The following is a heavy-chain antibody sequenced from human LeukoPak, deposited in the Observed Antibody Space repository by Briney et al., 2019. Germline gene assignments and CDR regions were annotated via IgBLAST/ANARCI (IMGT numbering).Heavy chain of an antibody. CDR1: GYTFTSYG. D-gene: IGHD2-2*01. Sequence: ASVKVSCKASGYTFTSYGISWVRQAPGQGLEWMGWISAYNSNTNYAQKLQGRVTMTTDTSTSTAYMELRSLRSDDTAVYYCARQYCSSTSCYPHIWWFDPWGQGTLVTVSS. CDR2: ISAYNSNT. J-gene: IGHJ5*02. CDR3: ARQYCSSTSCYPHIWWFDP. V-gene: IGHV1-18*01.